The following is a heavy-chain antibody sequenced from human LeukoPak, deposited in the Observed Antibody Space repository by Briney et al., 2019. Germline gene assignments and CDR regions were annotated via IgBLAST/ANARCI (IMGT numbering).Heavy chain of an antibody. V-gene: IGHV1-24*01. CDR2: FDPEVGET. J-gene: IGHJ6*02. Sequence: GASVKVSCKVFGFTLSQLAMHWVRQAPGEGLEWVGGFDPEVGETFYARKFQDRVTITEDTSTDTAYMEMSSLRSDDTAVYFCTPDGGTYFFHWGQGTRVTVSSDVWGQGTTVTVSS. CDR1: GFTLSQLA. CDR3: TPDGGTYFFHWGQGTRVTVSSDV. D-gene: IGHD7-27*01.